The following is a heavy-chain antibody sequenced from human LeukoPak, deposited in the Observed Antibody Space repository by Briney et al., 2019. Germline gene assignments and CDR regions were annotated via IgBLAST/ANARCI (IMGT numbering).Heavy chain of an antibody. D-gene: IGHD5-18*01. V-gene: IGHV4-4*07. J-gene: IGHJ4*02. Sequence: PSETLSLTCTVSGGSISSYYWSWIRQPAGKGLEWIGRIYTSGSTNYNPSLKSRVTMSVDTSKNQFSLKLSSVTAADTAVYYCARDTPFGGIQLWFTRKTFDYWGQGTLVTVSS. CDR1: GGSISSYY. CDR2: IYTSGST. CDR3: ARDTPFGGIQLWFTRKTFDY.